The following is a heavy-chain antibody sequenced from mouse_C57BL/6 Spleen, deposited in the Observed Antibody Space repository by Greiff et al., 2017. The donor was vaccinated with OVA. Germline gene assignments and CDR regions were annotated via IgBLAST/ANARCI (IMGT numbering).Heavy chain of an antibody. J-gene: IGHJ4*01. CDR1: GYTFTSYW. D-gene: IGHD2-3*01. V-gene: IGHV1-72*01. CDR3: ASGRWLLPHYYAMDY. CDR2: IDPNSGGT. Sequence: QVQLQQPGAELVKPGASVKLSCKASGYTFTSYWMHWVKQRPGRGLEWIGRIDPNSGGTKYNEKFKSKATLTVDKPSSPAYMQLSSLTSEDSAVYYCASGRWLLPHYYAMDYWGQGTSVTVSS.